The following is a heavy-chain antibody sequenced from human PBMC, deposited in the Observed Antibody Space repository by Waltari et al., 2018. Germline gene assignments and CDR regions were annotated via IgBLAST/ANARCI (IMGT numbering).Heavy chain of an antibody. V-gene: IGHV4-38-2*02. CDR3: ARLTLLVPGAFDI. CDR1: GYTLTELS. D-gene: IGHD6-13*01. J-gene: IGHJ3*02. Sequence: QVQLVQSGAEVKKPGASVKVSCKVSGYTLTELSMHWVRQAPGKGLEWIGSIYYSGSTYYNPSLKSRVTISVDTSKNQFSLKLSSVTAADTAVYYCARLTLLVPGAFDIWGQGTMVTVSS. CDR2: IYYSGST.